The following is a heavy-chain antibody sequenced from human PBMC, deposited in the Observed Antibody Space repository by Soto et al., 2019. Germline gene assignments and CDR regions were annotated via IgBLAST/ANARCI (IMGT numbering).Heavy chain of an antibody. CDR3: ASLFPGVVIRRSYWYFDL. CDR1: RGSISSSNW. D-gene: IGHD3-22*01. V-gene: IGHV4-4*02. CDR2: IYHSGST. Sequence: PSETLSLSCAVSRGSISSSNWWSWVRQPPGKGLEWIGEIYHSGSTNYNPSLKSRVTISVDKSKNQFSLKLSSVTAADTAVYYCASLFPGVVIRRSYWYFDLWGRGTLVTVSS. J-gene: IGHJ2*01.